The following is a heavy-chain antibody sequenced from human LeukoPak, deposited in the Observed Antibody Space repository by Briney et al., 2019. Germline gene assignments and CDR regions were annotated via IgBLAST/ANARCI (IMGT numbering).Heavy chain of an antibody. CDR3: ARGGRALRDN. Sequence: GGSLRLSCAASGFNFSTYWMTWVRQAPGKGLEWVANIKHDGSEQYYVDSVKGRFTISRDNTKNLVHLQMNSLRVEDTAIYSCARGGRALRDNWGQGTLVTVSS. D-gene: IGHD1-26*01. CDR1: GFNFSTYW. CDR2: IKHDGSEQ. V-gene: IGHV3-7*01. J-gene: IGHJ4*02.